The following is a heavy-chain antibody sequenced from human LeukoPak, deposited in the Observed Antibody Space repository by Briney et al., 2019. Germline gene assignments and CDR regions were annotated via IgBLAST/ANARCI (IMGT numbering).Heavy chain of an antibody. D-gene: IGHD4-23*01. Sequence: ASVKVSCKASGYTFTGYYTHWVRQAPGQGLEWMGRTNPNSGGTNYAQKFQGRVTMTRDTSISTAYMELSRLRSDDTAVYYCARGLENDYGGNSYFQHWGQGTLVTVSS. V-gene: IGHV1-2*06. CDR3: ARGLENDYGGNSYFQH. CDR1: GYTFTGYY. J-gene: IGHJ1*01. CDR2: TNPNSGGT.